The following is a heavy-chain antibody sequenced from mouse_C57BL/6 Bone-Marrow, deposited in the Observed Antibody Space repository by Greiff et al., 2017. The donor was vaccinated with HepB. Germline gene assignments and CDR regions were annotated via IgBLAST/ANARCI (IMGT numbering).Heavy chain of an antibody. V-gene: IGHV1-81*01. CDR3: ARRRYGSSNWYFDV. CDR2: IYPRSGNT. Sequence: VQLQRSGAELARPGASVKLSCKASGYTFTSYGISWVKQRTGQGLEWIGEIYPRSGNTYYNEKFKGKATLTADKSSSTAYMELRSLTSEDSAVYFCARRRYGSSNWYFDVWGTGTTVTFSS. D-gene: IGHD1-1*01. CDR1: GYTFTSYG. J-gene: IGHJ1*03.